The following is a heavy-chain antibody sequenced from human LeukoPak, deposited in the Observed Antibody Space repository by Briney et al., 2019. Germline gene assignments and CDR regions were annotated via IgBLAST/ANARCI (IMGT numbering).Heavy chain of an antibody. D-gene: IGHD4/OR15-4a*01. V-gene: IGHV3-7*01. Sequence: PGGYLRLSCAASGFTFSSYWMSWVRQGPGKGLEWVANIKQDGSEKYYVDSVKGRFTISRDNAKNSLYLQMNSLRAEDTAVYYCARDQGAHGMDVWGQGTTVTVSS. CDR2: IKQDGSEK. CDR1: GFTFSSYW. CDR3: ARDQGAHGMDV. J-gene: IGHJ6*02.